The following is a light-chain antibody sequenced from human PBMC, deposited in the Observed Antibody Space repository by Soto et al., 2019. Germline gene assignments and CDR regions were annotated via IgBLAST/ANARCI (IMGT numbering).Light chain of an antibody. CDR1: QSISNY. CDR3: QQYKSYPWM. CDR2: RAS. J-gene: IGKJ1*01. Sequence: DIQMTQSPSTLSASVGDSVIITCRASQSISNYLAWYQQKPGKAPKLLIYRASRLESGVPSRFSGSVSGTEFTLTITSLQPDDSATYHCQQYKSYPWMFGQGTKVEIK. V-gene: IGKV1-5*03.